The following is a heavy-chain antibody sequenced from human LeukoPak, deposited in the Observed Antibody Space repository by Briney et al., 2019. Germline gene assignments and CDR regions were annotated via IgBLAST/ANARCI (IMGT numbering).Heavy chain of an antibody. CDR3: ARLIRVPADYFDY. CDR1: GGSISSYN. Sequence: SETLSLTCTVSGGSISSYNWGWIQQPPGKGLEWIGYIYHSGSTNYNPSLKSRVTISLDTSKNQFSLKLSSVTAADTAVYYCARLIRVPADYFDYWGQGTLVTVSS. D-gene: IGHD2-2*01. J-gene: IGHJ4*02. V-gene: IGHV4-59*01. CDR2: IYHSGST.